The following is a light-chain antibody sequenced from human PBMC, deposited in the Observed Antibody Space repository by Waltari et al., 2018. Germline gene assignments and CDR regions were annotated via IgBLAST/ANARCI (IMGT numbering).Light chain of an antibody. Sequence: QSVLTQPPSASGTPGQRVTISCSGSSSNIGGKTVTWYQQLPGTAPKLLIYSNNPRPSGVPDRFSGSKSGTSASLAISGLQSEDEADYYCSSWDDNVVGPVFGGGTKLTVL. J-gene: IGLJ2*01. CDR2: SNN. V-gene: IGLV1-44*01. CDR3: SSWDDNVVGPV. CDR1: SSNIGGKT.